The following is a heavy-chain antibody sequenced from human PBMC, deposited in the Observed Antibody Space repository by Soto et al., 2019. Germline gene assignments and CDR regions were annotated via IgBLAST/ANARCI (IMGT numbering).Heavy chain of an antibody. V-gene: IGHV3-30-3*01. CDR1: GFTFSSYA. CDR2: ISYDGSNK. Sequence: GGSLRLSCAASGFTFSSYAMHWVRQAPGKGLEWVAVISYDGSNKYYADSVKGRFTISRDNSKNTLYLQMNSLRAEDTAVYYCARLYGEEEYFDYWGQGTLVTVSS. J-gene: IGHJ4*02. CDR3: ARLYGEEEYFDY. D-gene: IGHD4-17*01.